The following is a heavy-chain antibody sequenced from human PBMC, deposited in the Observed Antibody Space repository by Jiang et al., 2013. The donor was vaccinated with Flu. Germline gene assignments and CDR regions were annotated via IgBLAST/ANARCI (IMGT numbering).Heavy chain of an antibody. CDR3: AREATGATYRMDV. V-gene: IGHV6-1*01. CDR2: TYYESKWDQ. D-gene: IGHD1-1*01. J-gene: IGHJ6*02. CDR1: GDSVSNNSAV. Sequence: SQTLSLTCDISGDSVSNNSAVWNWIRQSPSRGLEWLGRTYYESKWDQHYAPSVQSRISINPDTSKNQVSLQLNSVTPEDTAVYYCAREATGATYRMDVWGQGTTVTVSS.